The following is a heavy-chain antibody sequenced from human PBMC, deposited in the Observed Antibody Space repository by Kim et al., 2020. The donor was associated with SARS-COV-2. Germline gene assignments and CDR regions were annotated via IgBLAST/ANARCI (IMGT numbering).Heavy chain of an antibody. J-gene: IGHJ3*02. CDR2: ISYDGSNK. CDR3: AKDGYCSGGSCYVSGFDAFDI. Sequence: GGYLRLSCAASGFTFSSYGMHWVRQAPGKGLEWVAVISYDGSNKYYADSVKGRFTISRDNSKNTLYLQMNSLRAEDTAVYYCAKDGYCSGGSCYVSGFDAFDIWGQGTIVTVSS. V-gene: IGHV3-30*18. CDR1: GFTFSSYG. D-gene: IGHD2-15*01.